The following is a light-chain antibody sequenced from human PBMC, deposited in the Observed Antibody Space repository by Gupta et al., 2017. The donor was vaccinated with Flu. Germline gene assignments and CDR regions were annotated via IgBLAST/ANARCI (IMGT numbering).Light chain of an antibody. J-gene: IGKJ2*01. CDR2: DAS. CDR3: QQRSNWPPYT. V-gene: IGKV3-11*01. CDR1: QSVSRY. Sequence: ATLVLSPGERATPSCRASQSVSRYLAWYQQKPGQAPRLLIYDASNRATGIPARFSGSGSGTDFTLTISSLEPEDFAVYYCQQRSNWPPYTFGQWTKLQIK.